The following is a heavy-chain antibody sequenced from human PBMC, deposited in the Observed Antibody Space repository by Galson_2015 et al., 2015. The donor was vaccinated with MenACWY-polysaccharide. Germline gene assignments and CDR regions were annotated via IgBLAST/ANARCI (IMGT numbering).Heavy chain of an antibody. J-gene: IGHJ6*02. CDR1: GFTFSSYS. CDR3: ARDSLTADYYYYGMDV. Sequence: SLRLSCAASGFTFSSYSMNWVRQAPGKGLEWVSSISSSSSYIYYADSVKGRFTISRDNAKNSLYLQMNSLRAEDTAVYYCARDSLTADYYYYGMDVWGQGTTVTVSS. CDR2: ISSSSSYI. D-gene: IGHD3-9*01. V-gene: IGHV3-21*01.